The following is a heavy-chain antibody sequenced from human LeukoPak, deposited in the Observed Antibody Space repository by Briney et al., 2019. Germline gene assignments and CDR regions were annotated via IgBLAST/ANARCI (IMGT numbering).Heavy chain of an antibody. Sequence: ASVKVSCKASGYTFTGYYMHWVRQAPGQGLEWMGRINPNSGGTNYAQKFQGRVTMTRDTSISTAYTELSRLRSDDTAVYYCARDRARGYSYGVRGNFDPWGQGTLVTVSS. CDR3: ARDRARGYSYGVRGNFDP. CDR2: INPNSGGT. D-gene: IGHD5-18*01. J-gene: IGHJ5*02. V-gene: IGHV1-2*06. CDR1: GYTFTGYY.